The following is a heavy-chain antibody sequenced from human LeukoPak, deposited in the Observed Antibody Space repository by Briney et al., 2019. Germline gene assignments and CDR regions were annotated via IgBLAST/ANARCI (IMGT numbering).Heavy chain of an antibody. J-gene: IGHJ5*02. Sequence: GASVKVSCKASGYTFTSYYMHWVRQAPGQGLEWMGIINPSGGSTSYAQKFQGRVTMTRDMSTSTVYMELSSLRSEDTAVYYCARAGRDGYNKGTLRANWFDPWGQGTLVTVSS. CDR3: ARAGRDGYNKGTLRANWFDP. CDR2: INPSGGST. V-gene: IGHV1-46*01. D-gene: IGHD5-24*01. CDR1: GYTFTSYY.